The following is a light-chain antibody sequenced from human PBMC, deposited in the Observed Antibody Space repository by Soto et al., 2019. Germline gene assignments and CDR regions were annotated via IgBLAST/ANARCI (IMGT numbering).Light chain of an antibody. Sequence: DIVLTQSPGTLSLSPGESAALSCRASQSVSSSYLAWYQQKPGQAPRLLIYDASNRATGIPARFSGSGSGTDFTLTISSLEPEDFAVYYCQQRSNWPPITFGQGTRLEI. V-gene: IGKV3D-20*02. CDR3: QQRSNWPPIT. CDR2: DAS. J-gene: IGKJ5*01. CDR1: QSVSSSY.